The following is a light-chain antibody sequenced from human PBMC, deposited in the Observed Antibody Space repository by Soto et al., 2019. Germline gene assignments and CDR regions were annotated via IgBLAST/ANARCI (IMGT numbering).Light chain of an antibody. Sequence: DISVTQWPSILSGCLGHNVSITCRAIQTINNFMAWYQQKPGKAPKLMSHKGSNLVNGVPSRFIGSGSGTDVTLTLISRQPHDYSEYYYRQYSNYNPLTFGEGTKVDIK. CDR2: KGS. CDR1: QTINNF. CDR3: RQYSNYNPLT. J-gene: IGKJ4*02. V-gene: IGKV1-5*03.